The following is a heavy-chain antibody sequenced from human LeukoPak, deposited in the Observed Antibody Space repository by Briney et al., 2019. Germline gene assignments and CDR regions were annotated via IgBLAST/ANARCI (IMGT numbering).Heavy chain of an antibody. CDR1: GFTFSTYS. Sequence: MAGGSLRLSCTASGFTFSTYSMNWVRQAPGKGLEWVASIIDRGTHIYYADSVKGRFTISRDNAKNSLYLQMNSLRAEDTAVYYCANHLACGSTSCPPFDSWGQGTLVTVSS. V-gene: IGHV3-21*01. CDR3: ANHLACGSTSCPPFDS. J-gene: IGHJ4*02. CDR2: IIDRGTHI. D-gene: IGHD2-2*01.